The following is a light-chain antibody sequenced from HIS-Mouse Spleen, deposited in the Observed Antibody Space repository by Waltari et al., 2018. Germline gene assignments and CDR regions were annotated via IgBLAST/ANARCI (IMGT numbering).Light chain of an antibody. CDR2: EGS. CDR1: SSDVGSYHL. J-gene: IGLJ3*02. V-gene: IGLV2-23*01. Sequence: QSALTQPASVSGSPGQSITISCTGTSSDVGSYHLVSWYHRHPGKAPNLMIYEGSQRPSGVSNRFSGSKSGDTASRTIAALQAEDEADYYCCSYAGSSTNWVFGGGTKLTVL. CDR3: CSYAGSSTNWV.